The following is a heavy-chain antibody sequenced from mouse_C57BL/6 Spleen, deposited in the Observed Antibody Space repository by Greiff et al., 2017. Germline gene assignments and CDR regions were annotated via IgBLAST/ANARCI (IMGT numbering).Heavy chain of an antibody. J-gene: IGHJ2*01. Sequence: EVQLVESGGDLVKPGGSLKLSCAASGFTFSSYGMSWVRQTPDKRLEWVATISSGGSYTYYPDSVKGRFTISRDNAKNTLYLQMSSLKSEDTAMYYCARHPPDGYYDDYWGQGTTLTVSS. CDR1: GFTFSSYG. CDR3: ARHPPDGYYDDY. CDR2: ISSGGSYT. D-gene: IGHD2-3*01. V-gene: IGHV5-6*01.